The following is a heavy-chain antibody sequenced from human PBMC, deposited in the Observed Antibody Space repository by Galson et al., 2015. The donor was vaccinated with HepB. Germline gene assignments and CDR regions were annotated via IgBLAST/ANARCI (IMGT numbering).Heavy chain of an antibody. CDR1: GGTFSSYA. CDR3: ARAYVGSGWIPDAFDI. D-gene: IGHD6-19*01. Sequence: SVKVSCKASGGTFSSYAISWVRQAPGQGLEWMGGIIPIFGITNYAQRFPGRVTITADKSTSTAYMELSSLRSEDTAVYYCARAYVGSGWIPDAFDIWGQGTMVTVSS. CDR2: IIPIFGIT. J-gene: IGHJ3*02. V-gene: IGHV1-69*10.